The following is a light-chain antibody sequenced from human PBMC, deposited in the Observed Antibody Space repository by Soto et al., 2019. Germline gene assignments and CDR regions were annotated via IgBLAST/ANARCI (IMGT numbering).Light chain of an antibody. CDR3: QQRANWPPYT. CDR1: QRISNY. J-gene: IGKJ2*01. V-gene: IGKV3-11*01. Sequence: EVVLTQSPATLSLSPGERATLSCRASQRISNYLAWFRQKPGQAPRLLIYDASTRASGIPARFSGNGSETDFNLTLSTLEPEDFAVYYCQQRANWPPYTFGQGTKLEIK. CDR2: DAS.